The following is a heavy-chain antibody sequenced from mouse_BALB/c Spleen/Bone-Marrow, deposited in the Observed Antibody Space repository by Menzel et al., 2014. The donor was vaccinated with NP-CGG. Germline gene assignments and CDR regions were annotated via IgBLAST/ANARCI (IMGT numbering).Heavy chain of an antibody. J-gene: IGHJ3*01. D-gene: IGHD1-1*01. CDR1: GFNIKDTY. Sequence: VHVKQSGAELVKLGASVKLSCTASGFNIKDTYMHWVKQRPEQGLEWIGRIDPANGNTKYDPKFQGKATITADTSSNTAYLQLSSLTSEDTAVYYCASYYYGSSGFAYWGQGTLVIVSA. V-gene: IGHV14-3*02. CDR2: IDPANGNT. CDR3: ASYYYGSSGFAY.